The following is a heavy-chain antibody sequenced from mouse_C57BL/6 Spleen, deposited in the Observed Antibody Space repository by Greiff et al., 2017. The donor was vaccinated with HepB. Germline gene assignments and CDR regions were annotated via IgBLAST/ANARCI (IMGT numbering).Heavy chain of an antibody. J-gene: IGHJ4*01. CDR1: GYTFTSYW. CDR2: IYPSDSET. CDR3: ASGITTVVRAMDY. Sequence: QVQLQQPGAELVRPGSSVKLSCKASGYTFTSYWMDWVKQRPGQGLEWIGNIYPSDSETHYNQKLKDKATLNVDKSSSTAYMKLSSLTSEDSAVYYCASGITTVVRAMDYWGQGTSVTVSS. V-gene: IGHV1-61*01. D-gene: IGHD1-1*01.